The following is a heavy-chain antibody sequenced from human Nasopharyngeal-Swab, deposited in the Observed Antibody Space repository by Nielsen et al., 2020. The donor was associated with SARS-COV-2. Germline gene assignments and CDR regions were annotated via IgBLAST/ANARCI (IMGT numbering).Heavy chain of an antibody. V-gene: IGHV3-74*03. CDR2: IDIAGTVT. CDR3: ARGSSDWNGIDY. D-gene: IGHD6-19*01. Sequence: VRPAPGEGLVGVSRIDIAGTVTSYADSLKGRFTISRDNAKNTLYLQMNSLRVEDTAIYYCARGSSDWNGIDYWGQGTLVTVSS. J-gene: IGHJ4*02.